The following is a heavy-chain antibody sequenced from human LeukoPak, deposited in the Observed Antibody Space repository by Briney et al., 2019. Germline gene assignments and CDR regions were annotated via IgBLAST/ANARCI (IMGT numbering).Heavy chain of an antibody. Sequence: GESLKISCKGSGYSFTSYWICWVRQMPGKGLEWMGIIYPGAPDTRNSQSVQGKVNISADKTISTAYLEWSSLKPSDTAMYYCARLSGSHSHYYGMDVWGQGTTVTVSS. V-gene: IGHV5-51*01. CDR1: GYSFTSYW. D-gene: IGHD1-26*01. CDR2: IYPGAPDT. J-gene: IGHJ6*02. CDR3: ARLSGSHSHYYGMDV.